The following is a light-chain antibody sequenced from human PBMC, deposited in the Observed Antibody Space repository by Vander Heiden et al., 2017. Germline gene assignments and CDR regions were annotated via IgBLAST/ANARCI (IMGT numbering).Light chain of an antibody. Sequence: DIQMTQSPSSLSASVRDRVTITCQASQDISNYLNWYQQKPGKAPKLLIYDASNLETGVPSRFSGSGSGTDFTFSISSLQPEDIATYYCQQYVKSPLGFTFRSGAKVGIK. CDR2: DAS. J-gene: IGKJ3*01. CDR1: QDISNY. V-gene: IGKV1-33*01. CDR3: QQYVKSPLGFT.